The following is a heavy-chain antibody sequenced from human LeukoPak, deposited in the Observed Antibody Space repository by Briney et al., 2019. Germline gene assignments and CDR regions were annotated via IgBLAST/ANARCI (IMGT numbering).Heavy chain of an antibody. CDR2: IYYSGST. CDR1: GGSISGYY. D-gene: IGHD6-19*01. CDR3: ARGYTDGWLTGY. J-gene: IGHJ4*02. V-gene: IGHV4-59*08. Sequence: PSETLSLTCSVSGGSISGYYWSWIRQPPGQGLEWIGYIYYSGSTNYNPSLKSRVIISRDTSKNQFSLNLSSVTAADTAVYYCARGYTDGWLTGYWGQGTLVTVSS.